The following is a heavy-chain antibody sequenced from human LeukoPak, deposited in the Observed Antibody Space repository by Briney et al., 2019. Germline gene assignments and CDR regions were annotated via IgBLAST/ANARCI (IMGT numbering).Heavy chain of an antibody. D-gene: IGHD6-13*01. Sequence: GESLQISCKGSGYRFTSYWIGWVRQMPGKGLEWMGIIYPGDSDTRYSSSFQGQVTISADKSISTAYLQWSSLKASDTAMYYCARRASGTYYYYGMDVWGQGTTVTVSS. V-gene: IGHV5-51*01. CDR3: ARRASGTYYYYGMDV. CDR1: GYRFTSYW. CDR2: IYPGDSDT. J-gene: IGHJ6*02.